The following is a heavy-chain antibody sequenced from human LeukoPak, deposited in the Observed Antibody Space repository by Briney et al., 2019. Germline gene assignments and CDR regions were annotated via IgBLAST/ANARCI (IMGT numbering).Heavy chain of an antibody. V-gene: IGHV4-30-2*01. Sequence: SPTLSHTCAVSGGSISSGGYSWSWIRQPPGKGLEWIGYIYHSGSTYYNPSLKSRVTISVDRSKNQFSLKLSSVTAADTAVYYCARKSGSYLSPWGQGTLVTVSS. J-gene: IGHJ5*02. D-gene: IGHD1-26*01. CDR2: IYHSGST. CDR3: ARKSGSYLSP. CDR1: GGSISSGGYS.